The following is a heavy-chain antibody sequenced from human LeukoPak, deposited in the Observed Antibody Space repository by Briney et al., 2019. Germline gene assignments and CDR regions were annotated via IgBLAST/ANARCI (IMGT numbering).Heavy chain of an antibody. Sequence: GGSLRLSCAASGFTFSSYGMHWVRQAPGKGLEWVAVISYDGSNKYYADSVKGRFTISRDNSKNTLYLQMNSLRAEDTAVYYCAKVPGEPFDYWGQGTLVTVSS. CDR3: AKVPGEPFDY. V-gene: IGHV3-30*18. CDR2: ISYDGSNK. J-gene: IGHJ4*02. CDR1: GFTFSSYG. D-gene: IGHD4-17*01.